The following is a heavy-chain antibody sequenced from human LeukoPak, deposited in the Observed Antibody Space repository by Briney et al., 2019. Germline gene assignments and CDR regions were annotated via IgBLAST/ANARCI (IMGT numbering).Heavy chain of an antibody. Sequence: PSETLSLTCAVYGGSFSGYYWSWIRQPPGKGLEWIGEINHSGSTNYNPPLKSRVTISVDTSKNQFSLKLSSVTAADTAVYYCVRGGGGEGYYFDYWGQGILVTVSS. CDR1: GGSFSGYY. CDR2: INHSGST. V-gene: IGHV4-34*01. J-gene: IGHJ4*02. CDR3: VRGGGGEGYYFDY. D-gene: IGHD3-16*01.